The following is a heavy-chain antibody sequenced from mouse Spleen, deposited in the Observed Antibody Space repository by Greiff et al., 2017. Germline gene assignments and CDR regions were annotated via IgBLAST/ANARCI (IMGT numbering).Heavy chain of an antibody. V-gene: IGHV1-39*01. CDR1: GYSFTDYN. CDR2: LNPNSGTP. D-gene: IGHD2-1*01. CDR3: AREQEVNYLAWFAC. Sequence: VQLKESGPELVKPGASVKISCKASGYSFTDYNMNWVKQSTGTSLEWLGVLNPNSGTPSYNQKFKGKATLTVDQSSSTTYMQLNSLPSEDSAVYYCAREQEVNYLAWFACWGQGTLVTVSA. J-gene: IGHJ3*01.